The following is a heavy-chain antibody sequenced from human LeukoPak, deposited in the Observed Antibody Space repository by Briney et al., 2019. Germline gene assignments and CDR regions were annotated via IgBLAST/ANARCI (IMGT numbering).Heavy chain of an antibody. CDR3: ERAAAYCGGDCYSYYFDY. CDR1: GFTFSDYY. V-gene: IGHV3-11*01. CDR2: ISSSGSTI. J-gene: IGHJ4*02. D-gene: IGHD2-21*01. Sequence: GGSLRLSCAASGFTFSDYYMSWIRQAPGKGLEWVSYISSSGSTIYYGDSVKGRFTISRDNAKNSLYLQMNSLRAEDTAVYYCERAAAYCGGDCYSYYFDYWGQGTLVTVSS.